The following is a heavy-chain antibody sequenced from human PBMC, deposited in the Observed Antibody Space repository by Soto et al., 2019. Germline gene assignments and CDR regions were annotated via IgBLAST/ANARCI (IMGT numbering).Heavy chain of an antibody. D-gene: IGHD4-4*01. CDR1: GFSFSDSA. J-gene: IGHJ4*02. Sequence: EVQLVESGGGLVQPGGSLKLSCAASGFSFSDSAIHWVRQASGKGLEWVGRTRSKAHSYATAFAASVKVRFTISRDDSKNTVYLQMNSLKTEDTAVYYCTRHTVDYLGQGTLVTVSS. CDR2: TRSKAHSYAT. CDR3: TRHTVDY. V-gene: IGHV3-73*02.